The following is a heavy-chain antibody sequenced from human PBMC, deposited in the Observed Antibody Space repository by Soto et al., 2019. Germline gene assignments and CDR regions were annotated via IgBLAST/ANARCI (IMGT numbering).Heavy chain of an antibody. J-gene: IGHJ6*03. D-gene: IGHD3-10*01. V-gene: IGHV1-8*01. CDR1: GYTFTSYD. CDR3: ARAEAYYGSVSGENYYYYYYMDV. Sequence: QVQLVQSGAEVKKPGASAKVSCKASGYTFTSYDINWVRQATGQGLEWMGWMNPNSGNTGYAQKFQGRVTMTRNTSISTAYMELSSLRSEDTAVYYCARAEAYYGSVSGENYYYYYYMDVWGKGTTVTVSS. CDR2: MNPNSGNT.